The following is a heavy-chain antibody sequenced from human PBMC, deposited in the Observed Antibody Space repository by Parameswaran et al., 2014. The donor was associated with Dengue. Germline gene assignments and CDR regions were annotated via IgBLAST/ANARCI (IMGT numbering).Heavy chain of an antibody. V-gene: IGHV3-23*01. Sequence: RWIRQPPGKGLEWVSALVGRSGSTFYADSVKGRFTISRDISKNTLFLQINSLRAEDTAVYYCAREIGADDAFDIWGRGTKVTVSS. CDR3: AREIGADDAFDI. D-gene: IGHD6-13*01. CDR2: LVGRSGST. J-gene: IGHJ3*02.